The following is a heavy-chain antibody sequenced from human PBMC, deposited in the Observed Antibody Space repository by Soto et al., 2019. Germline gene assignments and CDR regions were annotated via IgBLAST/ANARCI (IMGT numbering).Heavy chain of an antibody. CDR1: GFTFNDFE. J-gene: IGHJ4*02. Sequence: EVQLLESGGGLVQPGGSLRLSCGVSGFTFNDFEMNWVRQAPGKGLEWLAYIDGSGTTKKYADSVRGRFTISRDNPNNSLFLQVGSLSAADTAIYYCARGFGRFNYWGQGTVVSVSS. CDR2: IDGSGTTK. D-gene: IGHD3-10*01. CDR3: ARGFGRFNY. V-gene: IGHV3-48*03.